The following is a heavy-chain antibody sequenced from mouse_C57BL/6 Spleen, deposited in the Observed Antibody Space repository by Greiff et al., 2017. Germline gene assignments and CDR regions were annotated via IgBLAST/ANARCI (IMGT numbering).Heavy chain of an antibody. CDR2: IDPETGGT. CDR1: GYTFTDYE. J-gene: IGHJ2*01. Sequence: QVQLQQPGAELVRPGASVTLSCKASGYTFTDYEMHWVKQTPVHGLEWIGAIDPETGGTAYNQKFKGKAILTADKSSSTAYMELRSLTSEDSAVYYCTRWTLDYWGQGTTLTVSS. CDR3: TRWTLDY. V-gene: IGHV1-15*01.